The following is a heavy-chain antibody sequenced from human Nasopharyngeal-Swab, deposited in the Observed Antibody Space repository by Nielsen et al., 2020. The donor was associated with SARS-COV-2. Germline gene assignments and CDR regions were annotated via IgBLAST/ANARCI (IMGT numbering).Heavy chain of an antibody. CDR3: ASHEYYSSSWPPGY. V-gene: IGHV1-69*13. CDR1: GGTFSSYA. D-gene: IGHD6-13*01. J-gene: IGHJ4*02. Sequence: SVKVSCKASGGTFSSYAISWVRQAPGQGLKWMGGIIPIFGTANYAQKFQGRVTITADESTSTAYMELSSLRSEDTAVYYCASHEYYSSSWPPGYWGQGTLVTVSS. CDR2: IIPIFGTA.